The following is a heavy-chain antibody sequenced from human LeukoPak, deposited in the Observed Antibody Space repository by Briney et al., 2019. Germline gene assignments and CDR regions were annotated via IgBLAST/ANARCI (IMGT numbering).Heavy chain of an antibody. Sequence: GGSLRLSCAASGFTFSSYAMHWVRQAPGKGLEWVAVISYDGSNKYYADSVKGRFTISRDNSKNTLYLQMNSLRGEDTAVYYCARDHAREAAGPAYYFDYWGQGTLVTVSS. CDR3: ARDHAREAAGPAYYFDY. CDR2: ISYDGSNK. CDR1: GFTFSSYA. D-gene: IGHD6-13*01. J-gene: IGHJ4*02. V-gene: IGHV3-30-3*01.